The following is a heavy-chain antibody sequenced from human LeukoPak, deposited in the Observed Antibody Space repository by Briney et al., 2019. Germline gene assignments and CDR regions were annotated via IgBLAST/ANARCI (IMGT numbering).Heavy chain of an antibody. V-gene: IGHV4-34*01. CDR1: GGSFSGYY. CDR2: INHSGST. Sequence: SETLSLTCAVYGGSFSGYYWSWLRQPPGKGLEWIGEINHSGSTNYNQSLKSRVTISVDTSKKQFSLKVSSVTASDTAVYYCARGRDPGGRGTVVTVSS. CDR3: ARGRDP. J-gene: IGHJ5*02.